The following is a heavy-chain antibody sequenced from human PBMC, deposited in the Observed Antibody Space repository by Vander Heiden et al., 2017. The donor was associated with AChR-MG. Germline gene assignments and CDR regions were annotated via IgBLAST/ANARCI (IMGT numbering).Heavy chain of an antibody. D-gene: IGHD4-17*01. Sequence: EVQLLESGGGLVQPGGSLRLSCAASGFPFSSYAMGWVRQAPGKGLEWVSAISGSGGSTYYADSVKGRVTISRDNSKNTLYLQMNSLRAEDTAVYYCAGGGDYDGRVLFYDAFDIWGQGTMVTVSS. CDR3: AGGGDYDGRVLFYDAFDI. CDR2: ISGSGGST. J-gene: IGHJ3*02. CDR1: GFPFSSYA. V-gene: IGHV3-23*01.